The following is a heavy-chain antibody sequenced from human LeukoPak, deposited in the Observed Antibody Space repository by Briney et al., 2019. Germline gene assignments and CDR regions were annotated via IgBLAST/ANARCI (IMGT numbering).Heavy chain of an antibody. CDR3: ARVHPVVRGGSTLDY. J-gene: IGHJ4*02. CDR2: ISRGGGTI. CDR1: GFDFSTYV. V-gene: IGHV3-48*01. D-gene: IGHD3-10*01. Sequence: GGSLRLSCEASGFDFSTYVMNWVRQAPGKGLGWLSYISRGGGTIYYADSLKGRFSVSRDNGKNSLFLQMDGLRVEDTAVYFCARVHPVVRGGSTLDYWGQGTLVTVSS.